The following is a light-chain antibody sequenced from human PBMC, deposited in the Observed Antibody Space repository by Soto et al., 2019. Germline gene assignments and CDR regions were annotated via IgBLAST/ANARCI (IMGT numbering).Light chain of an antibody. Sequence: DIQMTQSPSSLSASVGDRVTITCRASQGIGNYLAWYQQRPGKVPKLLIYAASTLQSGVPSRFSGSGSGPDFTLTISRLQPEDVETYYCQKYDHDPLTFGGGTKVDIK. V-gene: IGKV1-27*01. CDR3: QKYDHDPLT. CDR2: AAS. CDR1: QGIGNY. J-gene: IGKJ4*01.